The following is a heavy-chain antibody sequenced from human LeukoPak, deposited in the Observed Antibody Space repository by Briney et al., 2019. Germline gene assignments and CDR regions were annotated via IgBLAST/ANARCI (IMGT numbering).Heavy chain of an antibody. CDR1: GGSISRYY. V-gene: IGHV4-4*07. D-gene: IGHD1-26*01. Sequence: SETLSLTCNVSGGSISRYYWSWIRQPAGKGLEWIGRVYTSGSTNYNPSLKSRVTMSVKTSKSQFSLKLSSVTAADTAIYYCARGGEVGGTGSRFDYWGQGTLVTVSS. J-gene: IGHJ4*02. CDR3: ARGGEVGGTGSRFDY. CDR2: VYTSGST.